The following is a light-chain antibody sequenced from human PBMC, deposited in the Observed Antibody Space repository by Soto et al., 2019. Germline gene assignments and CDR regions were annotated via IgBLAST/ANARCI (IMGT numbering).Light chain of an antibody. J-gene: IGKJ2*01. CDR1: HSVDTY. CDR2: DAS. CDR3: QQGSNWPLYT. V-gene: IGKV3-11*01. Sequence: EIVLTQSPAALSLSPGERATLSCRASHSVDTYLAWYQQKPGQPPRLLIYDASNRATGIPDRFSGSGSGTDFTLTISSLEPEDFGIYYCQQGSNWPLYTFGPETKLEIK.